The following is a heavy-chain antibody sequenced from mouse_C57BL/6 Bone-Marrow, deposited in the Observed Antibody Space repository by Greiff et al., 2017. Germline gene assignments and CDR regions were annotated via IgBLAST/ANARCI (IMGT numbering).Heavy chain of an antibody. D-gene: IGHD1-1*01. CDR1: GYTFTSYW. CDR2: INPSSGYT. CDR3: ARGDYYGSSAFAY. V-gene: IGHV1-7*01. J-gene: IGHJ3*01. Sequence: QVQLQQSGAELAKPGASVKLSCKASGYTFTSYWMHWVKQRPGQALEWIGYINPSSGYTKYNQKFKDKATLTADKSSSTAYMQLSSLTYEDSAVDYCARGDYYGSSAFAYWGQGTLVTVSA.